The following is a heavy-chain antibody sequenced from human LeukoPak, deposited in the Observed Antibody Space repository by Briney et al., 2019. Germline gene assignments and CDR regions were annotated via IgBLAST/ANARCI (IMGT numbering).Heavy chain of an antibody. Sequence: SQTLSLTCTVSGGSISSGSYYWSWIRQPPGKGLEWIGYIYYSGSTNYNPSLKSRVTISVDTSKNQFSLKLSSVTAADTAVYYCARQDSSGYPFDYWGQGTLVTVSS. V-gene: IGHV4-61*01. CDR2: IYYSGST. CDR3: ARQDSSGYPFDY. D-gene: IGHD3-22*01. CDR1: GGSISSGSYY. J-gene: IGHJ4*02.